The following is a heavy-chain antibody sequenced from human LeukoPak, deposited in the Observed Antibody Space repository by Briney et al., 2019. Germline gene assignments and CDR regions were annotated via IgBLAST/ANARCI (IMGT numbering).Heavy chain of an antibody. V-gene: IGHV3-30*02. CDR2: IRYDGSDE. J-gene: IGHJ4*02. Sequence: PGGSLRLSCAASGSTFSNYGMHWVRQAPGKGLEWVAYIRYDGSDEYYADSVRGRFTISRDNSKNTLFLQMNSLRAEDTAVYYCAKVRPGYCTSASCPLDYWGQGTLVTVSS. CDR1: GSTFSNYG. CDR3: AKVRPGYCTSASCPLDY. D-gene: IGHD2-2*01.